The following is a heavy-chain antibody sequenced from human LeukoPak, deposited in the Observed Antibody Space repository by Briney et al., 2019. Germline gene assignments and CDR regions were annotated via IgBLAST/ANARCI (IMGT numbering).Heavy chain of an antibody. Sequence: ASVKVSCEASGYTFTNFGISWVRQAPGQGLEWMGWISASNGKTKYAQKLQDRVTMTTATFTNTVYMELRSLRYDDTAIYYCARASRAYFYDSSGHLPLDYWGRGTLVTVSS. CDR2: ISASNGKT. CDR3: ARASRAYFYDSSGHLPLDY. D-gene: IGHD3-22*01. CDR1: GYTFTNFG. V-gene: IGHV1-18*01. J-gene: IGHJ4*02.